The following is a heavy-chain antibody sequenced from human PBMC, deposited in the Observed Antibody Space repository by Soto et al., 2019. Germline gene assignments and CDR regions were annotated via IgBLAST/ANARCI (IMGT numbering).Heavy chain of an antibody. V-gene: IGHV3-23*01. CDR3: AKARYYDSTGYLYYFDY. CDR1: GFTFSSYA. D-gene: IGHD3-22*01. Sequence: GGSLRLCCAASGFTFSSYAMSWVRQAPGKGLEWVSSISGSGGSTYYADSVKGRFTISRDNSKNTLYLQMNSLRAEDTAVYYCAKARYYDSTGYLYYFDYWGQGTLVTVSS. J-gene: IGHJ4*02. CDR2: ISGSGGST.